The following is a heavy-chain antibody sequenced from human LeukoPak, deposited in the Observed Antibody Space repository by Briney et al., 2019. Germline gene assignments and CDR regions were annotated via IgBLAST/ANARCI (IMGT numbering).Heavy chain of an antibody. CDR2: IYYSGST. CDR1: GGSISSSSYY. J-gene: IGHJ6*03. CDR3: ASGSSGSYYYYYYYMDV. D-gene: IGHD1-26*01. Sequence: SETLSLTCTVSGGSISSSSYYWGWIRQPPGKGLEWIGSIYYSGSTNYNPSLKSRVTISVDTSKNQFSLKLSSVTAADTAVYYCASGSSGSYYYYYYYMDVWGKGTTVTVSS. V-gene: IGHV4-39*07.